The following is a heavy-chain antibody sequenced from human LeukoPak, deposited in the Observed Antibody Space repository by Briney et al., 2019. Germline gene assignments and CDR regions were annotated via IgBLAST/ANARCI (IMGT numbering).Heavy chain of an antibody. Sequence: GGSLRLSCAAPGFTFSSYAISWVRQAPGKGLEWVSTISGSGDSTYYADSVKGRFTISRDNSKNTLYLQLNSLRAEDTAVYYCANTEHGYGSDVWGQGTTVTVSS. CDR1: GFTFSSYA. D-gene: IGHD2-21*01. J-gene: IGHJ6*02. CDR3: ANTEHGYGSDV. CDR2: ISGSGDST. V-gene: IGHV3-23*01.